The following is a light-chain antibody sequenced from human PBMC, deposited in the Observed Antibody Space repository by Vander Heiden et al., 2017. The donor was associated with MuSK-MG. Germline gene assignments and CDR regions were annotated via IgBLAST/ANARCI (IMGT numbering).Light chain of an antibody. V-gene: IGKV1-5*01. CDR2: DAS. CDR3: QQDNSYSPT. CDR1: QSISSW. Sequence: DIQMTQSPSTLSASVGDRVTITCRASQSISSWLAWYQQKPGKAPKLLIYDASSLESGVPSRFSGSGSGTEFTLTISSLQPDDFATYYCQQDNSYSPTFGQGTKVEI. J-gene: IGKJ1*01.